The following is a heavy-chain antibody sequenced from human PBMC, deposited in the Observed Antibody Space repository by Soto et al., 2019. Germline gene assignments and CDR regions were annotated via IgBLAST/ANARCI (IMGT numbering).Heavy chain of an antibody. CDR2: IFYGGST. D-gene: IGHD2-21*02. CDR3: ARVFPSYCGGDCSYFDS. CDR1: GGSVNSYY. J-gene: IGHJ4*02. Sequence: SETLSLTCTVSGGSVNSYYWSWIRQPPGKGLEWIGYIFYGGSTKSNPSLKSRVTMSVDMSKNQFSLRLTSVTAADTAVYYCARVFPSYCGGDCSYFDSWGQGTLVTVSS. V-gene: IGHV4-59*02.